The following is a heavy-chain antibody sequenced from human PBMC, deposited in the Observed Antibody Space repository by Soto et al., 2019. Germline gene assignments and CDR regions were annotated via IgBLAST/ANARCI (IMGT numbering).Heavy chain of an antibody. V-gene: IGHV1-46*01. CDR2: INPSGGST. CDR3: ARGGTTVTTSRYYYYMDV. CDR1: GYTFTSYY. D-gene: IGHD4-4*01. J-gene: IGHJ6*03. Sequence: GASVKVSCKASGYTFTSYYMHWVRQAPGQGLEWMGIINPSGGSTSYAQKFQGRVTMTRDTSTSTVYMELSSLRSEDTAVYYCARGGTTVTTSRYYYYMDVWGKGTTVTVSS.